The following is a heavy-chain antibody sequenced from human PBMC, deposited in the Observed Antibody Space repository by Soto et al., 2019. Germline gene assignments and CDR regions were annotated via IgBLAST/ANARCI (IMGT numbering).Heavy chain of an antibody. D-gene: IGHD6-19*01. J-gene: IGHJ3*02. V-gene: IGHV3-48*02. CDR1: GFTFSSYS. CDR3: ARDQQWLVPFDAFDI. CDR2: ISSSSSTI. Sequence: GSLRLSCAASGFTFSSYSMNWVRQAPGKGLEWVSYISSSSSTIYYADSVKGRFTISRDNAKNSLYLQMNSLRDEDTAVYYCARDQQWLVPFDAFDIWGQGTMVTVSS.